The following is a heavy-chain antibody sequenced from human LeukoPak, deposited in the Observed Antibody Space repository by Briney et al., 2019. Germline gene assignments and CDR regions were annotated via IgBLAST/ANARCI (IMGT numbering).Heavy chain of an antibody. V-gene: IGHV3-49*04. Sequence: GRSLRLSCSGSGFSFGDYGINWVRQAPGRGLEWVGLSRSQVNGGLPEYAASVEGRFSMSRDDSKGFAYLQMNSLKTEDTAVYFCTRAFYDYVLDFWGQGTLVTVSS. D-gene: IGHD3-16*01. J-gene: IGHJ4*02. CDR3: TRAFYDYVLDF. CDR1: GFSFGDYG. CDR2: SRSQVNGGLP.